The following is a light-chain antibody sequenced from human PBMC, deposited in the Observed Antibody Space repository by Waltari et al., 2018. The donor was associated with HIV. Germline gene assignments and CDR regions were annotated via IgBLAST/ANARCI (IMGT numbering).Light chain of an antibody. CDR2: EVS. J-gene: IGLJ2*01. CDR3: CAYAGSTTYVI. V-gene: IGLV2-23*02. CDR1: SSDGGGYNL. Sequence: QSALTQPASVSGSPGPSITIPCTGTSSDGGGYNLVSWSQQHPGKAHKLMIYEVSKQPSGVSNRFSGSKSGNTASLTISGLQAEDEADYYCCAYAGSTTYVIFGGGTKLTVL.